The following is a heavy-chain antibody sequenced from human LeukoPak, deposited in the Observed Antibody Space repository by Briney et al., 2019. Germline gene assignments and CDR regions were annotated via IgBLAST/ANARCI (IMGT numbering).Heavy chain of an antibody. CDR3: ARGDPHADL. CDR2: ITISGHTK. Sequence: GGSLRLSCAASGFDLSTYEMNWARQAPGKGLEWIADITISGHTKNYADSVRGRFTISRDNARTSLYLQMNSLRVEDTGVYYCARGDPHADLWGQGTLVTVSS. CDR1: GFDLSTYE. V-gene: IGHV3-48*03. J-gene: IGHJ5*02.